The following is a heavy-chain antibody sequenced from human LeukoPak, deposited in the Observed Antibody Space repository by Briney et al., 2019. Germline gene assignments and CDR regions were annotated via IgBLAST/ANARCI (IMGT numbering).Heavy chain of an antibody. Sequence: GASVKVSCKASGYTFTSYGISWVRQAPGQGLEWMGWISAYNGNTNYAQKLQGRVTMTTDTSTSTAYMELRSLRSDDTAVYYCARDWWESSSSPCYFDYWGQGTLVTVSS. V-gene: IGHV1-18*01. CDR3: ARDWWESSSSPCYFDY. D-gene: IGHD6-6*01. CDR2: ISAYNGNT. J-gene: IGHJ4*02. CDR1: GYTFTSYG.